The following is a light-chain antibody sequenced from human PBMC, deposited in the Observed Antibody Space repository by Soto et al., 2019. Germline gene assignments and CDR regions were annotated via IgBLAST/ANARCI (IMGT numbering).Light chain of an antibody. J-gene: IGKJ2*01. CDR1: QSLLSSSNNKNS. Sequence: DIVMTQSPDSLAVSLGERATINCKSSQSLLSSSNNKNSLAWYQQKPGQPPKLLIYWASTQESGVPDRFRGRGSATDFNLTISRLQAEDVAVYYCQQGYRSRFTFGQGTKVGIK. CDR2: WAS. CDR3: QQGYRSRFT. V-gene: IGKV4-1*01.